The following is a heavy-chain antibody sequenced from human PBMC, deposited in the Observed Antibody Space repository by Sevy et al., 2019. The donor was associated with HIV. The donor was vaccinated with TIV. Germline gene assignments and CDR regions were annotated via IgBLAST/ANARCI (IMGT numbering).Heavy chain of an antibody. D-gene: IGHD2-15*01. Sequence: GGSLRLSCAASGFSFSNYAMSWVRQAPGKGLEWVSTLIGGGSRTYYADSVTGRFTISRDNSRNTLYLQMNRLRAEDTAVYYCANGRVRSGLSSGGSNYGWDVCGQGTMVTVSS. CDR2: LIGGGSRT. CDR1: GFSFSNYA. CDR3: ANGRVRSGLSSGGSNYGWDV. V-gene: IGHV3-23*01. J-gene: IGHJ6*02.